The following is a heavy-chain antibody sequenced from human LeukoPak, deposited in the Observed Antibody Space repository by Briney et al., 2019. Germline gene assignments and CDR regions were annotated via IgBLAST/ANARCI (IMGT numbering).Heavy chain of an antibody. CDR2: INWNGGST. Sequence: GGSLRLSCAASGFPFDDYGMNWVRQVPGKGLEWVSGINWNGGSTGYADSVKGRFTISRDNAKNSLYLQMNSLRAEDAAVYYCARAPVTSCSGVLCYPFDYWGQGTLVTVSS. D-gene: IGHD2-15*01. CDR3: ARAPVTSCSGVLCYPFDY. J-gene: IGHJ4*02. CDR1: GFPFDDYG. V-gene: IGHV3-20*04.